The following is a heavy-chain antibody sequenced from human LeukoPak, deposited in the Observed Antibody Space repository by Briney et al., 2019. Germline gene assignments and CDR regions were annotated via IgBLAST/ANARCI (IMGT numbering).Heavy chain of an antibody. CDR1: GFTFSSYW. Sequence: GGSLRLSCAASGFTFSSYWMSWVRQAPGKGLEWVANIKQDGSEKYYVDSVKGRFTISRDNAKNSRYLQMNSLRAEDTAVYYCARGFGSGWSNYMDVWGKGTTVTISS. CDR2: IKQDGSEK. J-gene: IGHJ6*03. D-gene: IGHD6-19*01. V-gene: IGHV3-7*01. CDR3: ARGFGSGWSNYMDV.